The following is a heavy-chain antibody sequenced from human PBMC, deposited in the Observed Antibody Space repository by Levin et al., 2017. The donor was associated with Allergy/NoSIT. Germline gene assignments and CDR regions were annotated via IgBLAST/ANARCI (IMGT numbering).Heavy chain of an antibody. CDR2: IKSKTDGGTT. J-gene: IGHJ4*02. V-gene: IGHV3-15*01. CDR1: GFTFSNAW. Sequence: GESLKISCAASGFTFSNAWMSWVRQAPGKGLEWVGRIKSKTDGGTTDYAAPVKGRFTISRDDSKNTLYLQMNSLKTEDTAVYYCTTVDGGYYDSSGYYYGYWGQGTLVTVSS. CDR3: TTVDGGYYDSSGYYYGY. D-gene: IGHD3-22*01.